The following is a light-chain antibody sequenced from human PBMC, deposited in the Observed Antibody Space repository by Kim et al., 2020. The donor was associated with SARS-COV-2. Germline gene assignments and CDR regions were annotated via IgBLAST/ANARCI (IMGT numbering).Light chain of an antibody. Sequence: QSALTQPASVSGSPGQSITISCTGTSSDFGSYDFVSWYQQHPGEAPKVMIYEVSKRPSGVSNRFSGSKSGNTASLTISGLQAEDEADYYCCSYAGSSTIILGGGTQLTVL. J-gene: IGLJ2*01. CDR3: CSYAGSSTII. V-gene: IGLV2-23*02. CDR1: SSDFGSYDF. CDR2: EVS.